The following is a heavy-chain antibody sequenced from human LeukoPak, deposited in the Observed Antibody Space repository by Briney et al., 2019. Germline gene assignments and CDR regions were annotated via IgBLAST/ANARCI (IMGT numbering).Heavy chain of an antibody. CDR1: GDSISSYY. CDR2: IYYSGST. D-gene: IGHD1-1*01. J-gene: IGHJ4*02. Sequence: ASETLCLTCTVSGDSISSYYWSWIRQPPGKGLEWIGYIYYSGSTNYNPSLKSRVTISVDTSKNQFSLKLSSVTAADTAVYYCARESGGVDYWGQGTLVTVSS. V-gene: IGHV4-59*01. CDR3: ARESGGVDY.